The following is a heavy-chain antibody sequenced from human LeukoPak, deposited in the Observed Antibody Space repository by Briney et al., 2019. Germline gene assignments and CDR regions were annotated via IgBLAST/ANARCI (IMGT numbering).Heavy chain of an antibody. CDR3: ARGYYYGSGSYSDY. CDR2: INSSGSTI. J-gene: IGHJ4*02. V-gene: IGHV3-48*03. D-gene: IGHD3-10*01. CDR1: GFTFSSYE. Sequence: GGSLRLSCAASGFTFSSYEMNWVRQAPGKGLEWVSYINSSGSTISYADSVKGRFTISRDNAKNSLYLQMNSLRAEDAAVYYCARGYYYGSGSYSDYWGQGTLVTVSS.